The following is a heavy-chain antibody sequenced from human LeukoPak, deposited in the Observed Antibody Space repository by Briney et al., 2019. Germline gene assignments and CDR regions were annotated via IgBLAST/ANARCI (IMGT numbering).Heavy chain of an antibody. D-gene: IGHD5-18*01. CDR2: IYYSGST. CDR1: GGSISSGGYS. CDR3: ARSRYSYGSEFDY. V-gene: IGHV4-30-2*03. J-gene: IGHJ4*02. Sequence: PSETLSLTCVVSGGSISSGGYSWSWIRQPPGKGLEWIGSIYYSGSTYYNPSLKSRVTISVDTSKNQFSLKLCSVTAADTAVYYCARSRYSYGSEFDYWGQGTLVTVSS.